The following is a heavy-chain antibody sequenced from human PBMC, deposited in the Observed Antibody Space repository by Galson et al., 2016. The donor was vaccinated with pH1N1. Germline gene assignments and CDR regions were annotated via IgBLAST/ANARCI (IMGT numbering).Heavy chain of an antibody. CDR1: GFTFEDFA. D-gene: IGHD3-10*02. CDR3: AGDYVADAESFFDY. Sequence: SLRLSCAASGFTFEDFAYTWVRHIPGKGLEWVSGIHWNGGRTDYSDSVRGRFVISRDNAKTSLYLQMYSLRDEDTAVYYCAGDYVADAESFFDYWGQGTLVTVSS. CDR2: IHWNGGRT. J-gene: IGHJ4*02. V-gene: IGHV3-20*04.